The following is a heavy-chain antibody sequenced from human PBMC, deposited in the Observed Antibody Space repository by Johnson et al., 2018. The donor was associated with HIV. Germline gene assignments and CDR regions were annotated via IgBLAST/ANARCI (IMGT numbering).Heavy chain of an antibody. D-gene: IGHD5/OR15-5a*01. CDR1: GFTVSSNY. Sequence: VQLVESGGDLVQPGGSLRLSCAASGFTVSSNYMSWVRQAPGKGLAWVSVIYSGGSTYYADSVKGRFTIDRDNSKHSLYLQMNSLRAEDTAVYYCASVFDAFDIWGQGTMVTVSS. V-gene: IGHV3-66*01. CDR3: ASVFDAFDI. J-gene: IGHJ3*02. CDR2: IYSGGST.